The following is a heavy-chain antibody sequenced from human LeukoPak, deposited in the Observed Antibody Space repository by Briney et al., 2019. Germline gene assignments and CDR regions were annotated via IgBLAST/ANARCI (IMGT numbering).Heavy chain of an antibody. V-gene: IGHV3-9*01. CDR1: GFTFDDYA. D-gene: IGHD3-10*01. Sequence: PGRSLRLSCAASGFTFDDYAMHWVRQAPGKGLEWVSGISWNSGSIGYADSVKGRFTISRDNAKNSLYLQMNSLRAEDTAVYYCAREATLSGGDAFDIWGQGTMVTVSS. CDR2: ISWNSGSI. J-gene: IGHJ3*02. CDR3: AREATLSGGDAFDI.